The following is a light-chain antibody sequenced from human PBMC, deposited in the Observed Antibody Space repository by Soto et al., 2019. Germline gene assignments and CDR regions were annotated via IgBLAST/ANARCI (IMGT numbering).Light chain of an antibody. J-gene: IGKJ5*01. Sequence: EILMTQSPATLSVSPGERGTLSCRASQSVSSNIAWYQQKHGKGPRILVYRASTRTLGIPARFSGIESGTECTLTISRLETEDFEVYYCQQYGTTRITFGQGTRLEIK. CDR3: QQYGTTRIT. CDR2: RAS. CDR1: QSVSSN. V-gene: IGKV3-15*01.